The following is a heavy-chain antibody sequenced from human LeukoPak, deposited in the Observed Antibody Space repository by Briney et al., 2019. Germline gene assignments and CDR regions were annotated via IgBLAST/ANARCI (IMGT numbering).Heavy chain of an antibody. CDR2: ISSSSSTI. V-gene: IGHV3-48*04. CDR3: ASGIVVVPAAMSSYYYYYGMDV. CDR1: GFTFSSYS. J-gene: IGHJ6*02. Sequence: GGSLRLSCAASGFTFSSYSMNWVRQAPGKGLEWVSYISSSSSTIYYADSVKGRFTISRDNAKNSLYLQMNSLRAEDTAVYYCASGIVVVPAAMSSYYYYYGMDVWGQGTTVTVSS. D-gene: IGHD2-2*01.